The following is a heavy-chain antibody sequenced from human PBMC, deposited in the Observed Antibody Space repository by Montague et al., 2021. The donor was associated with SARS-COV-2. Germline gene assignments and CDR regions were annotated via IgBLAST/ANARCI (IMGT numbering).Heavy chain of an antibody. CDR3: ARNKGASAVTYFWYFDL. V-gene: IGHV3-23*05. CDR2: MPGSASSS. Sequence: SLRLSCAASGFTFGTYAMTWVRQLPGKGLEWVSSMPGSASSSYYGDSMKGRLTISRDNSKNTLYLQMNNLRGEDTALYFCARNKGASAVTYFWYFDLWGQGIPVTVSP. J-gene: IGHJ2*01. D-gene: IGHD4-17*01. CDR1: GFTFGTYA.